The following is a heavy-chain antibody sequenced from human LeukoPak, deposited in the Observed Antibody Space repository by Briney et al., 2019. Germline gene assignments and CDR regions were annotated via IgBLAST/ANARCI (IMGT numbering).Heavy chain of an antibody. V-gene: IGHV3-23*01. D-gene: IGHD6-13*01. CDR1: GFTFSSFA. CDR3: AKATFSGSSWSPFDY. CDR2: ISGSGGST. J-gene: IGHJ4*02. Sequence: PGGSLRLSWTVSGFTFSSFAMSWVRQAPGKGLEGVSTISGSGGSTYYADSVKGRFTISRDNSKNTLYLQMNSLRAEDTAVYYCAKATFSGSSWSPFDYWGQGTLVTVSS.